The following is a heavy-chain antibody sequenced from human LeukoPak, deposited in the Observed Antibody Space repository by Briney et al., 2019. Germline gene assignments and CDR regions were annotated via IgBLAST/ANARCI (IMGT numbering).Heavy chain of an antibody. J-gene: IGHJ4*02. D-gene: IGHD2-8*01. CDR2: INQDVSRI. CDR3: ARLKDDVTKFDY. V-gene: IGHV3-7*01. CDR1: GFSFSRYW. Sequence: GGSLRLSCAGSGFSFSRYWMAWVRQAPGKGLEWVASINQDVSRIHYVDSVKGRFTISRDNAKSSLFLQMTSLRVEDSAVYYCARLKDDVTKFDYWGQGTLVTVSS.